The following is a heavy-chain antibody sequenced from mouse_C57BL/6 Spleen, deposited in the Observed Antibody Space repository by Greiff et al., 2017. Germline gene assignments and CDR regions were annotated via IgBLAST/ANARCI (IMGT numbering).Heavy chain of an antibody. V-gene: IGHV1-69*01. D-gene: IGHD2-3*01. CDR2: IDPSDSYT. CDR3: ARTGDGYRPHWYFDV. J-gene: IGHJ1*03. CDR1: GYTFTSYW. Sequence: VQLQQPGAELVMPGASVKLSCKASGYTFTSYWMHWVKQRPGQGLEWIGEIDPSDSYTNYNQKFKGKSTLTVDKSSSTAYMQLSSLTSEDSAVYYCARTGDGYRPHWYFDVWGTGTTVTVSS.